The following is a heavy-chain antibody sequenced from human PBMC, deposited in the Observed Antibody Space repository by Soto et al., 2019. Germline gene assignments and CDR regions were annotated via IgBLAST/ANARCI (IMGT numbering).Heavy chain of an antibody. Sequence: GGSLRLSCAASGFTFRSYAMTWVRQAPGKGLEWVSGISGESGSTYYADSVKGRFSISRDNSRNTLYLQMNSLRAEDTAVYYCAKVRGHCSGVSCHPTLGYFDFWGQGTLVTVSS. D-gene: IGHD2-15*01. CDR1: GFTFRSYA. J-gene: IGHJ4*02. CDR3: AKVRGHCSGVSCHPTLGYFDF. CDR2: ISGESGST. V-gene: IGHV3-23*01.